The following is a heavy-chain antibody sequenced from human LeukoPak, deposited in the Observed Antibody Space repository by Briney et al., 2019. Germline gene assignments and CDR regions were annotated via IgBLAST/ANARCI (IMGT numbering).Heavy chain of an antibody. CDR1: GFSFSVYE. D-gene: IGHD6-19*01. CDR3: TTLTVASNYDY. V-gene: IGHV3-48*03. CDR2: ISSSGTTT. Sequence: GGSLRLSCAASGFSFSVYEIHWVRQAPGKGLEWISDISSSGTTTYYADSVKGRFTISRDNAKNSLYLQMNSLRAEDTAFYYCTTLTVASNYDYWGQGTLVTVSS. J-gene: IGHJ4*02.